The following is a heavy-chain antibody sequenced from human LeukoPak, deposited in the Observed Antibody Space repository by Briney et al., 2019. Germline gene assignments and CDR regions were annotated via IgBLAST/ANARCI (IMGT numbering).Heavy chain of an antibody. Sequence: GGSLRLSCAASGFTFSSYSMNWVRQAPGKGLEWVSSISSSSYIYYADSVKGRFTISRDNAKNSLYLQMNSLRAEDTAVYYCAREEWLSFFDYWGQGTLVTVSS. V-gene: IGHV3-21*01. CDR3: AREEWLSFFDY. CDR2: ISSSSYI. CDR1: GFTFSSYS. J-gene: IGHJ4*02. D-gene: IGHD6-19*01.